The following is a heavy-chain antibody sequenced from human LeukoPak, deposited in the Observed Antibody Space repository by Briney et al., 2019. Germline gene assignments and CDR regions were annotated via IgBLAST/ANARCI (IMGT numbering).Heavy chain of an antibody. D-gene: IGHD3-16*02. CDR3: TTTADYVWGSYRLYYFDY. CDR1: GFTFSNAW. V-gene: IGHV3-15*01. CDR2: IKSKTDGGTT. J-gene: IGHJ4*02. Sequence: PGGSLRLSCAASGFTFSNAWMSWVRQAPGKGLEWVGRIKSKTDGGTTDYAAPVKGRFTISRDDSKNTLYLQMNSLKTEDTAVYYCTTTADYVWGSYRLYYFDYWGQGTLVTVPS.